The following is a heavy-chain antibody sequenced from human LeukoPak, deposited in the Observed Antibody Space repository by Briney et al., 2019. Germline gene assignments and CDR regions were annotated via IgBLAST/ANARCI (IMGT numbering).Heavy chain of an antibody. CDR3: ATMASSMVRGVIIYPNYYYYGMDV. D-gene: IGHD3-10*01. V-gene: IGHV4-59*01. CDR2: IYYSGST. Sequence: SETLSLTCSVSGGSTINYYWSWIRQLPGKGLEWIGHIYYSGSTKYNPSLKSRVTISVDTSKSQFSLKLSSVTAADTAVYYCATMASSMVRGVIIYPNYYYYGMDVWGQGTTVTVSS. J-gene: IGHJ6*02. CDR1: GGSTINYY.